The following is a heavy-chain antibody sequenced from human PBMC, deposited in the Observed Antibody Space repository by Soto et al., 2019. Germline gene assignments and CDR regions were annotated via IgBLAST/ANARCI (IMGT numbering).Heavy chain of an antibody. J-gene: IGHJ4*02. CDR3: ARDGCSGGSCYERY. D-gene: IGHD2-15*01. V-gene: IGHV1-3*01. CDR2: INAGNGNT. CDR1: GYTFTSYA. Sequence: GASVKVSCKASGYTFTSYAMHWVRQAPGQRLEWMGWINAGNGNTKYSQKFQGRVTITRDTSASTAYMELSSLRSEDTAVYYCARDGCSGGSCYERYWGQGTLVTVSS.